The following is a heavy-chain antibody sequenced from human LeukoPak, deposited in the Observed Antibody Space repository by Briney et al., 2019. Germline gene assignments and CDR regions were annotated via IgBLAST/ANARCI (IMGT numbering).Heavy chain of an antibody. CDR2: ISWNSGSI. Sequence: PGGSLRLSCAASGFTFDDYAMHWVRQAPGKGLEWVSGISWNSGSIGYADSVKGRFTISRDNAKNSLYLQMNSLRVEDTGVYYCARDLRFSDAFDLWGQGTMVTVSS. D-gene: IGHD3-3*01. J-gene: IGHJ3*01. CDR3: ARDLRFSDAFDL. V-gene: IGHV3-9*01. CDR1: GFTFDDYA.